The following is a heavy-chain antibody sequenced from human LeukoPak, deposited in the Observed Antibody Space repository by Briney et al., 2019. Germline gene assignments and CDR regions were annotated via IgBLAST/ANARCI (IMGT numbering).Heavy chain of an antibody. CDR1: GFTFSSYG. V-gene: IGHV3-33*06. J-gene: IGHJ4*02. D-gene: IGHD6-13*01. CDR3: AKDKQGDYFDY. CDR2: IWYDGSNK. Sequence: PGESLQISCAASGFTFSSYGMHWVRQAPGKGLEWVAVIWYDGSNKYYADSVKGRFTISRDNSKNTLYLQMNSLRAEDTAVYYCAKDKQGDYFDYWGQGTLVTVSS.